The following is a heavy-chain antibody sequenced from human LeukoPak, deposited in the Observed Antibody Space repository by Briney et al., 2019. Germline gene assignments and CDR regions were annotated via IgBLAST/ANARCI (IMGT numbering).Heavy chain of an antibody. J-gene: IGHJ4*02. Sequence: ASVKVSCKASGYTFTSYDINWVRQATGQGLERMGWMNPNSGNTGYAQKFQGRVTMTRNTSISTAYMELSSLRSEDTAVYYCASKRGYSGYDEFDYWGQGTLVTVSS. CDR1: GYTFTSYD. CDR3: ASKRGYSGYDEFDY. CDR2: MNPNSGNT. D-gene: IGHD5-12*01. V-gene: IGHV1-8*01.